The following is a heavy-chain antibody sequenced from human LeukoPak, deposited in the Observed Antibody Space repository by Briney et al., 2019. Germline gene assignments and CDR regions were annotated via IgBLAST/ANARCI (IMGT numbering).Heavy chain of an antibody. CDR3: AISPRTQDWLLYH. CDR1: GYTFTRYY. V-gene: IGHV1-2*04. D-gene: IGHD3/OR15-3a*01. J-gene: IGHJ5*02. Sequence: GPVKVSCKASGYTFTRYYMHWVRQAPGQGLEWMGWINPNSGGTNYAQKFQGWVTMTRDTSISTAYMELSRLRSDDTAVYYCAISPRTQDWLLYHWGQGTLVTVSS. CDR2: INPNSGGT.